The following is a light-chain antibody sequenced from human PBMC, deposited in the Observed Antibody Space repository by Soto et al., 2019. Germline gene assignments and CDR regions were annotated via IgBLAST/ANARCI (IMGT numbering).Light chain of an antibody. Sequence: DIVMTQSPDSLAVSLGERATINCKSSQSVLHSSNNKNYLSWYQQTPGQPPKLLIYWASIRESGVPDRFSGSGSETEITLSINSLKAEDEAVYYCHQYYSRPSNRFGEGTRLEIK. CDR3: HQYYSRPSNR. CDR1: QSVLHSSNNKNY. V-gene: IGKV4-1*01. CDR2: WAS. J-gene: IGKJ5*01.